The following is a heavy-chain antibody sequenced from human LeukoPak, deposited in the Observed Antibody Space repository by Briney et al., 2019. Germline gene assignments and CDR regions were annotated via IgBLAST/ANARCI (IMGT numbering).Heavy chain of an antibody. J-gene: IGHJ6*02. CDR2: IYYSGST. V-gene: IGHV4-39*01. CDR3: ARQLFYYYGMDV. CDR1: GGSISSSSYY. Sequence: PSETLSLTCTVSGGSISSSSYYWGWIRQPPGKGLEWIGSIYYSGSTYYNPSLKSRVTISVDTSKNQFSLKLGSVTAADTAVYYCARQLFYYYGMDVWGQGTTVTVSS.